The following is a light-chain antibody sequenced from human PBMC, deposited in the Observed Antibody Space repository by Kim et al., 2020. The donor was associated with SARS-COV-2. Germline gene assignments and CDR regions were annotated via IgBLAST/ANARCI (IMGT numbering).Light chain of an antibody. J-gene: IGLJ1*01. CDR3: GTWDNSLNIYV. CDR1: TSNIGSTY. CDR2: DND. Sequence: QSVLTQPPSVSAAPGQKVTISCSGGTSNIGSTYVSWCQQFPGTAPKLLIYDNDKRPSGVPDRFSASKSGTSATLAITGLQTGDEADYYCGTWDNSLNIYVFGTGTKVTVL. V-gene: IGLV1-51*01.